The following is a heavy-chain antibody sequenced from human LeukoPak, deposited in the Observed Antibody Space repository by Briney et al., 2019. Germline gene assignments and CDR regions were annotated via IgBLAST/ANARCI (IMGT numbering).Heavy chain of an antibody. J-gene: IGHJ4*02. CDR1: GYTFTGFH. Sequence: GASVKVSCKASGYTFTGFHMHWVRQAPGQGLEWMGGIIPIFGTANYAQKFQGRVTITADESTSTAYMELSSLRSEDTAVYYCARDGDYYGSGSLDYWGQGTLVTVSS. V-gene: IGHV1-69*13. CDR2: IIPIFGTA. D-gene: IGHD3-10*01. CDR3: ARDGDYYGSGSLDY.